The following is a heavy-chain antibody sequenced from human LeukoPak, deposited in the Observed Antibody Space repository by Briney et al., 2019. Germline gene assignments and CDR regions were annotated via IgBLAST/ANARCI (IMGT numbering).Heavy chain of an antibody. J-gene: IGHJ4*02. V-gene: IGHV4-39*01. CDR2: IYYSGYT. CDR3: ESWGTSTSFDY. CDR1: GGSISSSSYY. Sequence: SETLSLTCTVSGGSISSSSYYWGWSRQPPGKGLEWIGSIYYSGYTYSNPSLKSRVTISVDTSKNQFSLKLSSVTAADTAVYYCESWGTSTSFDYWGQGNLVTVSS. D-gene: IGHD3-16*01.